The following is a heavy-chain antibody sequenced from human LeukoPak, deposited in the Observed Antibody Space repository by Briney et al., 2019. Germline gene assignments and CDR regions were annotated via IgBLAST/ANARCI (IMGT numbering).Heavy chain of an antibody. CDR3: ARDPDYGGNYDY. J-gene: IGHJ4*02. CDR2: ISYDGSNK. CDR1: RFTFSNYA. V-gene: IGHV3-30*04. Sequence: GGSLRLSCAASRFTFSNYAMHWVRQAPGKGLEWVAVISYDGSNKYYADSVKGRFTISRDNSKNTLYLQMNSLRAEDTAVYYCARDPDYGGNYDYWGQGTLVTVSS. D-gene: IGHD4-23*01.